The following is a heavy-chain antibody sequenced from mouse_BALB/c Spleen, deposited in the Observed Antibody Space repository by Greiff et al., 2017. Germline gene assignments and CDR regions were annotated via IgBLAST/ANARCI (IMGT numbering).Heavy chain of an antibody. D-gene: IGHD1-1*01. CDR3: ARVYGSSYGFAY. V-gene: IGHV3-2*02. CDR2: ISYSGST. Sequence: EVKLMESGPGLVKPSQSLSLTCTVTGYSITSDYAWNWIRQFPGNKLEWMGYISYSGSTSYNPSLKSRISITRDTSKNQFFLQLNSVTTEDTATYYCARVYGSSYGFAYWGQGTLVTVSA. CDR1: GYSITSDYA. J-gene: IGHJ3*01.